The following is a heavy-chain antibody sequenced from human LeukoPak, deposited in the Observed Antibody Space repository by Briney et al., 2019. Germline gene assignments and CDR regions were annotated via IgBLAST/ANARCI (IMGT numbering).Heavy chain of an antibody. CDR2: ISYDGSNK. D-gene: IGHD3-22*01. J-gene: IGHJ4*02. CDR1: GFTFSSYA. V-gene: IGHV3-30*04. Sequence: PGGSLRLSCAASGFTFSSYAMHWVRQAPGKGLEWVAVISYDGSNKYYADSVKGRFTISRDNSKNTPYLQMNSLRAEDTAVYYCARPGGYYYDSSGYPFDYWGQGTLVTVSS. CDR3: ARPGGYYYDSSGYPFDY.